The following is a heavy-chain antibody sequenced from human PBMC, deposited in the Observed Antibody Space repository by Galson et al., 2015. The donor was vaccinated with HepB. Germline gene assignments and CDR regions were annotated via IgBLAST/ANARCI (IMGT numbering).Heavy chain of an antibody. J-gene: IGHJ6*03. Sequence: SLRLSCAASGFTFSSYAMSWVRQAPGKGLEWVSAISGSGGSTYYADSVKGRFTISRDNSKNTLYLQTNSLRAEDTAVYYCVRNWYSSSCQHYYYYYYMDVWGKGTTVTVSS. V-gene: IGHV3-23*01. CDR1: GFTFSSYA. D-gene: IGHD6-13*01. CDR2: ISGSGGST. CDR3: VRNWYSSSCQHYYYYYYMDV.